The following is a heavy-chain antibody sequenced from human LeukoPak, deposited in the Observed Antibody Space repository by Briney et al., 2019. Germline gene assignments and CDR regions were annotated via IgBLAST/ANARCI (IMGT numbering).Heavy chain of an antibody. CDR3: TTSDDSSGNT. V-gene: IGHV3-7*01. J-gene: IGHJ5*02. CDR1: GFTFRNFW. D-gene: IGHD3-22*01. Sequence: PGGSLRLYCTASGFTFRNFWMSWVRQAPGKGLEWLANINQDGSAKYYVDSVKGRFTISRDNAKNSLYLEMNRLRGEDTAVYYCTTSDDSSGNTWGQGTLVTVSS. CDR2: INQDGSAK.